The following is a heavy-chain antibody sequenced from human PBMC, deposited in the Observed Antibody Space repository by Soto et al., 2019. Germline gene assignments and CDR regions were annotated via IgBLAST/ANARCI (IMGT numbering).Heavy chain of an antibody. V-gene: IGHV4-59*01. D-gene: IGHD6-13*01. CDR2: MYDTGST. CDR3: ARGWSSSWPY. CDR1: AGSISGSF. J-gene: IGHJ4*02. Sequence: WVTLSLPCFVCAGSISGSFWSWNRQHPGKGLEWIAFMYDTGSTNYNPSLKRRVSTSVDTSKNQFSLKLNSVTTAVTGVYYCARGWSSSWPYFGQGTLGAVAS.